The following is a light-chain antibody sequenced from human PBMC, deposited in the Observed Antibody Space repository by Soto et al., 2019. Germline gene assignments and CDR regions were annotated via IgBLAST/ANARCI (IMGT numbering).Light chain of an antibody. CDR2: DAS. Sequence: EIVLTQSPGTLSLSPGERATLSCRASQSVSSSYLAWYQQKPGQAPRLLIYDASKRATGIPDRFSGSGSGTDFTLTISSLETEDFAVDYCQQYGTSVLAFGGGTKVEIK. J-gene: IGKJ4*01. CDR3: QQYGTSVLA. V-gene: IGKV3-20*01. CDR1: QSVSSSY.